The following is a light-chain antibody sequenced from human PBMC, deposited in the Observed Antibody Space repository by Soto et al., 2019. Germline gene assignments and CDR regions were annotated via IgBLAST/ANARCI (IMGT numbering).Light chain of an antibody. CDR2: GAS. V-gene: IGKV3-20*01. J-gene: IGKJ4*01. Sequence: EIVLTQSPGTLSLSPGERATLSCRASQSVSGSYLAWYQQKPGQAPRLLIYGASSRATGIPDRFSGRGSGTDFTLTISRLEPEDFAVYHCQQYGDSPLTFGGGTKVEIK. CDR1: QSVSGSY. CDR3: QQYGDSPLT.